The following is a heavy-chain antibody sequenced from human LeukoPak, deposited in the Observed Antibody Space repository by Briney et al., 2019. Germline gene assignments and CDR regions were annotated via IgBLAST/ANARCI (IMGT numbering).Heavy chain of an antibody. CDR2: ISNSGNTI. CDR3: ARGGGYTSSWYLEAFDI. CDR1: GLTFSDYY. D-gene: IGHD6-13*01. J-gene: IGHJ3*02. Sequence: GGSLRLSCAASGLTFSDYYMSWIRQAPGKGLEWVSYISNSGNTIYYPDSVKGRFTISRDNAKNPLYLQMSSLRAEDTAVYYCARGGGYTSSWYLEAFDIWGQGTMVTVSS. V-gene: IGHV3-11*04.